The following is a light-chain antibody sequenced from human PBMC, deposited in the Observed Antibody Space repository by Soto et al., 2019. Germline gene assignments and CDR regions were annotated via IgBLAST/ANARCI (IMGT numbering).Light chain of an antibody. CDR2: GAS. Sequence: IVLTQSTATLSLSPGKRATLSCRASQNISSYLIWYQQKPGQAPRLLIYGASSRATGIPDRFSGSGSGTDSTLTISRLEPEEFAVYYCKQYGSSPPTVGQGTRLEI. CDR3: KQYGSSPPT. V-gene: IGKV3-20*01. J-gene: IGKJ5*01. CDR1: QNISSY.